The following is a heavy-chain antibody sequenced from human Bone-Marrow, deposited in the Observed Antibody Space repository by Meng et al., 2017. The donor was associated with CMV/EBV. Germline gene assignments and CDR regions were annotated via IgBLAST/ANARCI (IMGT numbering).Heavy chain of an antibody. D-gene: IGHD2-15*01. CDR2: IRYDGSNK. Sequence: GESLKISCAASGFTFSSYGMHWVRQAPGKGLEWVAFIRYDGSNKYYADSVKGRFTISRDKSKSTLYLQMNSLRAEDRAVYYCATQTSCSGGSCYEPYYFDSWGQGTLVTVYS. CDR3: ATQTSCSGGSCYEPYYFDS. CDR1: GFTFSSYG. V-gene: IGHV3-30*02. J-gene: IGHJ4*02.